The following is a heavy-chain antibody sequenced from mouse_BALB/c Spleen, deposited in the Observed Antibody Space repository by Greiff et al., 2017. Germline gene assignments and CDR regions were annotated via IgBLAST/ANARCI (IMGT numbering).Heavy chain of an antibody. CDR1: GFNIKDTY. Sequence: VQLQQSGAELVKPGASVKLSCTASGFNIKDTYMHWVKQRPEQGLEWIGRIDPANGNTKYDPKFQGKATITADTSSNTAYLQLSSLTSEDTAVYYCASIYYDYEDYAMDYWGQGTSVTVSS. J-gene: IGHJ4*01. CDR2: IDPANGNT. CDR3: ASIYYDYEDYAMDY. D-gene: IGHD2-4*01. V-gene: IGHV14-3*02.